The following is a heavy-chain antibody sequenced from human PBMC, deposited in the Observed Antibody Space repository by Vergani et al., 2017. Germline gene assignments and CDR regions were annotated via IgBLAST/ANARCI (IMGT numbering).Heavy chain of an antibody. D-gene: IGHD3-9*01. CDR1: GFTVSSNY. CDR2: IYSGGST. V-gene: IGHV3-53*01. Sequence: EVQLVESGGGLIKPGGSLRLSCAASGFTVSSNYMSWVRQAPGKGLEWVSVIYSGGSTYYADAVKGRFTISRDNSKNTLYLQMNSLGAEDTAVYYCARDRASSVILTGYYDGSYYYGDMDVWGKGTTVTVSS. J-gene: IGHJ6*03. CDR3: ARDRASSVILTGYYDGSYYYGDMDV.